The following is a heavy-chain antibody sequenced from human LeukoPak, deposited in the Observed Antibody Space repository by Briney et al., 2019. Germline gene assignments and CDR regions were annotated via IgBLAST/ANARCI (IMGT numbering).Heavy chain of an antibody. CDR3: ARAVGAYFDY. D-gene: IGHD2-2*01. V-gene: IGHV3-21*01. J-gene: IGHJ4*02. Sequence: SSRSYIYYADSVKGRFTISRDNAKNSLYLQMNSLRAEDTAVYYCARAVGAYFDYWGQGTLVTVSS. CDR2: SSRSYI.